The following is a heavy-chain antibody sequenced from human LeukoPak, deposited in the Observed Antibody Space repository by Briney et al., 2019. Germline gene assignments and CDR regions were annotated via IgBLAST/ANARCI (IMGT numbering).Heavy chain of an antibody. CDR3: ARGYLGYCSSTSCPIYYYYYMDV. V-gene: IGHV4-34*01. J-gene: IGHJ6*03. D-gene: IGHD2-2*01. CDR2: INHSGST. Sequence: SETLSLTCAVYGGSFSGYYWSWIRQPPGKGLEWIGEINHSGSTNYNPSLKSRVTISVDTSKNQFSLKLSSATAADTAVYYCARGYLGYCSSTSCPIYYYYYMDVWGKGTTVTVSS. CDR1: GGSFSGYY.